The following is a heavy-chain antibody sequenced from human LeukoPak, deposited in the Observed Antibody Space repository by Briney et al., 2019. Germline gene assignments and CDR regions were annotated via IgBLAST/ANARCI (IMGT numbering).Heavy chain of an antibody. CDR2: ISSSSDTI. D-gene: IGHD3-22*01. CDR1: GFTFSSYS. Sequence: GGSLGLSCAASGFTFSSYSMNWVRQAPGKGLEWVSYISSSSDTIYYADSVKGRFTISRDNAKNSLYLQMNSLRAEDTAVYYCAREASSSGYYFSTHAFDIWGQGTMVTVSS. J-gene: IGHJ3*02. V-gene: IGHV3-48*01. CDR3: AREASSSGYYFSTHAFDI.